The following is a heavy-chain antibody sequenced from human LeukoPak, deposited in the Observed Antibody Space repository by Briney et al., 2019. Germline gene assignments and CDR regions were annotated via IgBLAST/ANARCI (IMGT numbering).Heavy chain of an antibody. CDR2: IDGSGDTI. J-gene: IGHJ4*02. Sequence: GESLRLSCAGSGFTFRDYSMNWVRQAPWKGLEWVSYIDGSGDTIYYADSVKGRFTISRDNAKNSLDLQMNSLRDEDTAVYYCSRRFDCWGQGTLVTVSS. CDR3: SRRFDC. V-gene: IGHV3-48*02. CDR1: GFTFRDYS.